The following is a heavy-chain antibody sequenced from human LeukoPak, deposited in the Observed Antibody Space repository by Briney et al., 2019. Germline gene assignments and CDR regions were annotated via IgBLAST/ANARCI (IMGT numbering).Heavy chain of an antibody. Sequence: SETLSLTCTCSGGSISSYYWSWIRQPPGKGLEWIGYIYYSGSTNYNPSLKSRVTISEDTSKNQFSLKLSSVTAADTAVYYCARGRDFYYGSGSPYFDYWGQGTLVTVSS. CDR1: GGSISSYY. D-gene: IGHD3-10*01. CDR3: ARGRDFYYGSGSPYFDY. J-gene: IGHJ4*02. CDR2: IYYSGST. V-gene: IGHV4-59*01.